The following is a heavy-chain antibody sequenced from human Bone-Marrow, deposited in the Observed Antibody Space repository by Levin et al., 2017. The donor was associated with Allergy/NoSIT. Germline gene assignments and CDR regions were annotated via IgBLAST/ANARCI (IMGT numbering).Heavy chain of an antibody. CDR1: GGSITRDNYS. J-gene: IGHJ4*02. Sequence: SETLSLTCAVSGGSITRDNYSWGWIRQPPGKGLEWIGYTHHSGSKAYSPSLKTRVTVSVDRSKNQFSLELRSVTAADTAIFYCVRGKYYGGNRHFDQWGQGTLVTVSS. CDR2: THHSGSK. V-gene: IGHV4-30-2*01. D-gene: IGHD4-23*01. CDR3: VRGKYYGGNRHFDQ.